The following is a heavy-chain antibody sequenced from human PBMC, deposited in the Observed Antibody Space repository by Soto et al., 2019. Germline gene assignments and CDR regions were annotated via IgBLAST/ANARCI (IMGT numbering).Heavy chain of an antibody. Sequence: QLHLVESGGGVVQPGTSLRLSCAASKFSFSNYGMHWVRQAPGKGLEWVAVTTYDGRQTYYADSVKGRFTISRDNSKSTLYLQVDSLRPEDAAVYYCARDPKTSGGQHWAFNYFDSWGQGTLVTVSS. V-gene: IGHV3-30*03. CDR1: KFSFSNYG. CDR2: TTYDGRQT. D-gene: IGHD7-27*01. CDR3: ARDPKTSGGQHWAFNYFDS. J-gene: IGHJ4*02.